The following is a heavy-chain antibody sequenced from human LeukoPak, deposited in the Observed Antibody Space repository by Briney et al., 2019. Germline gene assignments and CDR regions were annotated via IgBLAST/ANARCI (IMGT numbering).Heavy chain of an antibody. D-gene: IGHD2-21*02. Sequence: GGSPRLSCAASGFTFSSYGMHWVRQAPGKGLEWVAVISYDGSNKYYADSVKGRFTISRDNSKNTLYLQMNSLRAEDTAVYYCAKGMTFDYWGQGTLVTVSS. V-gene: IGHV3-30*18. CDR3: AKGMTFDY. CDR2: ISYDGSNK. J-gene: IGHJ4*02. CDR1: GFTFSSYG.